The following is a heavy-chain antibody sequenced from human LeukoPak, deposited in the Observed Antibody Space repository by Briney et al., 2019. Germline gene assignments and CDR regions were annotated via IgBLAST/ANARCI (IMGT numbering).Heavy chain of an antibody. CDR3: ARHYYDTSVYFPYYFYS. CDR2: MYYSDSGNI. D-gene: IGHD3-22*01. Sequence: SETLSLTCTVSGGSIISVSYYWGWIRRPPGKGLEWIGSMYYSDSGNIYYNPSLKNRVTISVDTSKNQFSLKLSSVTAADTAVYYCARHYYDTSVYFPYYFYSWGQGTLVTVSS. CDR1: GGSIISVSYY. V-gene: IGHV4-39*01. J-gene: IGHJ4*02.